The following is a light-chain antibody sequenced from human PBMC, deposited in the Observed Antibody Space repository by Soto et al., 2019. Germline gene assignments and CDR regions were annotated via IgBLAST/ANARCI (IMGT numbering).Light chain of an antibody. V-gene: IGKV1-27*01. CDR1: QDISNF. J-gene: IGKJ3*01. Sequence: DIQMTQSPSSLSASVGDRVTITCRTSQDISNFLVWFQQKQGKVPNLLIYGASTLQSGVPSRFSGSGSGTDFTLTISSLQPEDVATYFRQKYNSAPFTFGPGTTVDIK. CDR3: QKYNSAPFT. CDR2: GAS.